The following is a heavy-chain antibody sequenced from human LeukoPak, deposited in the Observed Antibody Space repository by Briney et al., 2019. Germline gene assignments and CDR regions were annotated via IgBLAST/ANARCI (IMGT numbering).Heavy chain of an antibody. J-gene: IGHJ3*02. V-gene: IGHV3-23*01. Sequence: GGSLRLSCAASGFTFSSYAMSWVRQAPGKGLEWVSAISGSGGSTYYADSVKGRFTISRDNAKNSLYLQMNSLRAEDTAVYYCASGIAAAADAFDIWGQGTMVTVSS. CDR2: ISGSGGST. CDR1: GFTFSSYA. CDR3: ASGIAAAADAFDI. D-gene: IGHD6-13*01.